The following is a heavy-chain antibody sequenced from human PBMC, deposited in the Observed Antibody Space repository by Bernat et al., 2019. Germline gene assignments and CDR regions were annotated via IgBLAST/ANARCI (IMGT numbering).Heavy chain of an antibody. Sequence: QVQLVESGGGLVKPGGSLRLSCAASGFTFSDYYMSWIRQAPGKGLEWVSYISSSSSYTDDGGAVEGGFAVARENAKNWRYGQRNGVGAEDGGVYYCAGGARSGFRDGLPSGYWGQGTLVTVSS. CDR1: GFTFSDYY. CDR2: ISSSSSYT. V-gene: IGHV3-11*06. J-gene: IGHJ4*02. CDR3: AGGARSGFRDGLPSGY. D-gene: IGHD1-26*01.